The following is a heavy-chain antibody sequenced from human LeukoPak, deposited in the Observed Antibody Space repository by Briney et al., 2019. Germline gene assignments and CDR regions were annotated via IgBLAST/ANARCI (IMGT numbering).Heavy chain of an antibody. D-gene: IGHD3-16*02. CDR3: TRHDYDYVWGSYRNPARFDY. Sequence: PGRSLRLSCAASGFTFSSYGMHWVRQAPGKGLEWVAGTSYDGINKYYADSVKGRFTISRDNSKNTLYLQMNSLRAEDTAVYYCTRHDYDYVWGSYRNPARFDYWGQGTLVTVSS. V-gene: IGHV3-30*03. J-gene: IGHJ4*02. CDR1: GFTFSSYG. CDR2: TSYDGINK.